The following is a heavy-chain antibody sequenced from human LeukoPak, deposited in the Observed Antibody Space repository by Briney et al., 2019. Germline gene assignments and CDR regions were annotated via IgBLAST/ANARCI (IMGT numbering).Heavy chain of an antibody. CDR3: AQDRGARYPFGMDV. Sequence: SGGSLRLSCAASGLTFSTCAMRWIRQAPGKGLEWVSSIGGGGTTSYADSVKGRFTISRDLSKITVYLQMNSLRAEDTAVYYCAQDRGARYPFGMDVWGQGTTVTVSS. J-gene: IGHJ6*02. CDR1: GLTFSTCA. V-gene: IGHV3-23*01. CDR2: IGGGGTT. D-gene: IGHD2-2*01.